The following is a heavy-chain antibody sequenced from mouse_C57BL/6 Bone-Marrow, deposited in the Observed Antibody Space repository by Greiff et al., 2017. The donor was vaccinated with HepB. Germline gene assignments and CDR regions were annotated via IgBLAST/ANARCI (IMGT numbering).Heavy chain of an antibody. CDR3: ARGNYGYDEPWFAY. CDR2: IHPNSGST. V-gene: IGHV1-64*01. CDR1: GFNIKDYY. J-gene: IGHJ3*01. Sequence: QVQLQQSGAELVRPGASVKLSCTASGFNIKDYYMHWVKQRPEQGLEWIGMIHPNSGSTNYNEKFKSKATLTVDKSSSTAYMQLSSLTSEDSAVYYCARGNYGYDEPWFAYWGQGTLVTVSA. D-gene: IGHD2-2*01.